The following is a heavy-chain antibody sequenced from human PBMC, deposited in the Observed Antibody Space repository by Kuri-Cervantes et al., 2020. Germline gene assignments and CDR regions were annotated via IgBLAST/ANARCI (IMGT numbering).Heavy chain of an antibody. J-gene: IGHJ4*01. D-gene: IGHD5-12*01. CDR3: ARYNGYDYFDY. Sequence: SETLSLTCAVSGYSISSGYYWGWIRQPPGKGLEWIGSIYHSGSTYYNPSLKSRVTISVDTSKNQFSLKVSSVTAADTAVYFCARYNGYDYFDYWGHGTLVTVSS. CDR2: IYHSGST. CDR1: GYSISSGYY. V-gene: IGHV4-38-2*01.